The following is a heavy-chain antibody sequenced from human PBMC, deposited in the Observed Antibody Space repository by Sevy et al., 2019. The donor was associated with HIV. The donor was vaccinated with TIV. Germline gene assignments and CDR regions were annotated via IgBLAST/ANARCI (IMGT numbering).Heavy chain of an antibody. CDR1: GFNFSSYG. V-gene: IGHV3-30*18. J-gene: IGHJ3*02. D-gene: IGHD3-3*01. Sequence: GGSLRLSCVASGFNFSSYGMHWVRQAPGKGLEWVAVISYAGSTKYYADSVKGRFTISRDNSKNTLYLQINSLRAEDTAVYCCAKESGSYYDFWSGHDAFGIWGQGTMVTVSS. CDR3: AKESGSYYDFWSGHDAFGI. CDR2: ISYAGSTK.